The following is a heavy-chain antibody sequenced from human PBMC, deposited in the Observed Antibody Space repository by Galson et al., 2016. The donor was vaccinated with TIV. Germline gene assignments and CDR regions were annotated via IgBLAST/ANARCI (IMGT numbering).Heavy chain of an antibody. Sequence: SVKVSCKASGYTFAIYAMHWVRQAPGQRLEWLGWFNAGNGKTKYSQKFQGRVTITWDTSASTAYMELRSLRFEDTAVYYCARPPYCGGDCYKYDHWGQGTRVTVYS. CDR2: FNAGNGKT. V-gene: IGHV1-3*01. CDR1: GYTFAIYA. CDR3: ARPPYCGGDCYKYDH. D-gene: IGHD2-21*01. J-gene: IGHJ4*02.